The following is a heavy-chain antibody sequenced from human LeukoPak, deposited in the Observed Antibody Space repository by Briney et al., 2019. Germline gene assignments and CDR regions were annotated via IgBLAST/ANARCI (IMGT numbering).Heavy chain of an antibody. V-gene: IGHV4-30-2*01. CDR2: IYHSGST. CDR1: GGSISSGGYS. Sequence: SETLSLTCAVSGGSISSGGYSWSWIRQPPGKGLEWIGYIYHSGSTYYNPSLKSRVTISVDTSKNQFSLKLSSVTAADTAVYYCARAAAAGDFDYWGQGTLVTVSS. J-gene: IGHJ4*02. D-gene: IGHD6-13*01. CDR3: ARAAAAGDFDY.